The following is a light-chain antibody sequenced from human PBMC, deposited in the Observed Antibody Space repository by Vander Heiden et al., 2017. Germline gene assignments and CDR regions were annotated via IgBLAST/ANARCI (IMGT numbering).Light chain of an antibody. CDR1: QSVLYSSNNKNY. Sequence: DIVMTQSPDPLAVSLGERATINCKSSQSVLYSSNNKNYLVWYQQKPGQPPKLLIYWASTRESGVPDRFSGSASGTDFTLTISSLQAEDVAVYYCKQYYTTPYTFGQGTKLEIK. CDR2: WAS. J-gene: IGKJ2*01. V-gene: IGKV4-1*01. CDR3: KQYYTTPYT.